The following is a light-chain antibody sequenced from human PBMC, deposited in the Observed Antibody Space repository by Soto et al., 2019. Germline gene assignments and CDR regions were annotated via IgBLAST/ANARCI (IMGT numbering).Light chain of an antibody. Sequence: DIQMTQSPSTLSASVGDKVTITCRASQNINSRLAWYQQKPGKAPKLLIYKASSLESGVPSRFSGSGSGTEFTLTINSLQPDDFAIYYCQQYNSYSSGTFGQGTKV. CDR1: QNINSR. J-gene: IGKJ1*01. V-gene: IGKV1-5*03. CDR3: QQYNSYSSGT. CDR2: KAS.